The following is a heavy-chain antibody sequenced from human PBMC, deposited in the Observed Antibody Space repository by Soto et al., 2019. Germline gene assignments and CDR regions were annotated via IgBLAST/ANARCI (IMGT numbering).Heavy chain of an antibody. Sequence: GGSLRLSCAASGFTFSSYAMHWVRQAPGKGLEWVAVISYDGSNKYYADSVKGRFTISRDNSKNTLYLQMNSLRAEDTAVYYCARESGSSWYFHYFDYWGQGTLVTVSS. J-gene: IGHJ4*02. D-gene: IGHD6-13*01. CDR1: GFTFSSYA. CDR2: ISYDGSNK. V-gene: IGHV3-30-3*01. CDR3: ARESGSSWYFHYFDY.